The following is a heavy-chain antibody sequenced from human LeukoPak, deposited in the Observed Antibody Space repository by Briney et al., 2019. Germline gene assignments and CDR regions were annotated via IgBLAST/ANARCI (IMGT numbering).Heavy chain of an antibody. CDR2: ISSRSSYI. D-gene: IGHD5-18*01. Sequence: GGSLRLSCAASGFTFSSYSMNWVRKAPGRGLEWFSSISSRSSYIYYADSVKGRFTISRDNAKNSLYLQMNSLRAEDTAVYYCARDPQPVDTAMVPLYYYYMDVWGKGTTVTVSS. CDR3: ARDPQPVDTAMVPLYYYYMDV. CDR1: GFTFSSYS. J-gene: IGHJ6*03. V-gene: IGHV3-21*01.